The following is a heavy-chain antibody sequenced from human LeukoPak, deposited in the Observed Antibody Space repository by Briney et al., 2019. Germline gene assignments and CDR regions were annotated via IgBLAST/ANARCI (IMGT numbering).Heavy chain of an antibody. J-gene: IGHJ3*02. CDR2: IYYSGST. D-gene: IGHD3-10*01. V-gene: IGHV4-39*07. CDR1: GGSISTNNYY. CDR3: AREIRKWFGELFNRGNAFDI. Sequence: SETLSLTCTVSGGSISTNNYYWGCIRQPPGKGLEWIGSIYYSGSTYYNPSLKSRVTISVDTSKNQFSLKLSSVTAADTAVYYCAREIRKWFGELFNRGNAFDIWGQGTMVTVSS.